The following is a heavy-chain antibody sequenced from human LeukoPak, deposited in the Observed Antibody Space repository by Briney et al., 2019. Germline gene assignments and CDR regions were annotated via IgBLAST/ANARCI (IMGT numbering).Heavy chain of an antibody. CDR3: ARDHGGSYYSPRLDI. Sequence: PGGSLRLSCVASGFTFSHYAMHWVRQAPGKGLEWVAIIVYDGSNKYYADSVKGRFTISRDNSKNTLYLQMNSLRVEDTAVYYCARDHGGSYYSPRLDIWGQGTMVTVSS. CDR2: IVYDGSNK. V-gene: IGHV3-30-3*01. D-gene: IGHD1-26*01. CDR1: GFTFSHYA. J-gene: IGHJ3*02.